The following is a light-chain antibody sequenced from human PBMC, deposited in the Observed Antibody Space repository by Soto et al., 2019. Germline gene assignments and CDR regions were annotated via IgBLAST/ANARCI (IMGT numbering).Light chain of an antibody. CDR1: QTISSW. CDR2: KAS. J-gene: IGKJ1*01. Sequence: DIQMTQSPSTLSGSVGDRVTITCRASQTISSWLAWYQQKPGKAPKLLIYKASTLKSEVPTRFSGSGSATEFPPAISSLQREYFANYYCQHYNSYSEPFGQGTKVQLK. V-gene: IGKV1-5*03. CDR3: QHYNSYSEP.